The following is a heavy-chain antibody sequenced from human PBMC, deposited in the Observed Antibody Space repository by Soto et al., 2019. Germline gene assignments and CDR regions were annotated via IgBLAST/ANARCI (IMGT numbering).Heavy chain of an antibody. Sequence: QVQLVQSGAEVKKPGASVKVSCKASGYTFTSYDINWVRQATGQGLEWMGWMNPNSGNTGYAQKVQGRVTMTRNTSISTAYLELSSLRSDDTAVYYCARRDDFWSGRSLDSWGQGTLVTVSS. V-gene: IGHV1-8*01. CDR1: GYTFTSYD. D-gene: IGHD3-3*01. CDR3: ARRDDFWSGRSLDS. J-gene: IGHJ4*02. CDR2: MNPNSGNT.